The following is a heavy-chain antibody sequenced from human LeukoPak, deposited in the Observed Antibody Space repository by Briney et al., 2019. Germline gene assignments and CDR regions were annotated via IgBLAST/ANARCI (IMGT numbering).Heavy chain of an antibody. V-gene: IGHV3-74*01. CDR2: IDGDGSST. J-gene: IGHJ4*02. Sequence: QPGGSLRLSCAASGFTFSSYWMQWVRQAPGKGLVWVSRIDGDGSSTNYADSVKGRFTISRDNAKNTLYLQMNSLRAEDTAVYYCARGHSGHFYYWGQGTLVTVSS. CDR3: ARGHSGHFYY. D-gene: IGHD5-12*01. CDR1: GFTFSSYW.